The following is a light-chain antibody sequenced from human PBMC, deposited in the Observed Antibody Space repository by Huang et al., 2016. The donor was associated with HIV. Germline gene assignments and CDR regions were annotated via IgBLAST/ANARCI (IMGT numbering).Light chain of an antibody. CDR2: KAS. Sequence: DIQMTPSPYTLSASVGDRVTIPCLASQNIGTYLAWYQLKPGKGPKLLIYKASSCESGVPSRFSGSRSGTEFTLTISSLQPDDFATYYCQQYNAYFPYTFGHGTKVEIK. V-gene: IGKV1-5*03. CDR3: QQYNAYFPYT. CDR1: QNIGTY. J-gene: IGKJ2*01.